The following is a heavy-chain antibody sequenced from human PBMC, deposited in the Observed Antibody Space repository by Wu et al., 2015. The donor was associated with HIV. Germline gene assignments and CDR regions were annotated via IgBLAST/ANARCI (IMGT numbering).Heavy chain of an antibody. CDR3: ARLLGYCSSTSCRRGYYYGMDV. CDR2: IIPIFGTA. D-gene: IGHD2-2*01. CDR1: GGTFSSYA. J-gene: IGHJ6*02. Sequence: QVQLVQSGAEVKKPGSSVKVSCKASGGTFSSYAISWVRQAPGQGLEWMGGIIPIFGTANYAQKFQGRVTITTDESTSTAYMELSSLRSEDTAVYYCARLLGYCSSTSCRRGYYYGMDVWGQGTTVTVSS. V-gene: IGHV1-69*05.